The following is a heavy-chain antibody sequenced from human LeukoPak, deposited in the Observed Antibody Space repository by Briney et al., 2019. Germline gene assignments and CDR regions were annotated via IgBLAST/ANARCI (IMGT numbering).Heavy chain of an antibody. D-gene: IGHD6-13*01. Sequence: GASVKGSCKASGYTFTSYDINWVRQATGQGLEWMGWMNPNSGNTGYAQKFQGRVTMTRNTSISTAYMELSSLRSEDTAVYYCARGYGSSWNHNYYYYGMDVWGQGTTVTVSS. J-gene: IGHJ6*02. CDR3: ARGYGSSWNHNYYYYGMDV. CDR1: GYTFTSYD. CDR2: MNPNSGNT. V-gene: IGHV1-8*01.